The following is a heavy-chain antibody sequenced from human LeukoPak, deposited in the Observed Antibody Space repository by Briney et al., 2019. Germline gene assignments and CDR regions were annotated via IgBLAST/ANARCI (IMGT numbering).Heavy chain of an antibody. CDR3: ARPEDSRGYPTCFDY. CDR2: INPDGSST. D-gene: IGHD3-22*01. Sequence: GGSLRLSCTGSGFTFSTYWMHWVRQAPGKGLVWVSRINPDGSSTNYADSVKGRFTISRDNAKNSLYLQMNSLRAEDTAVYYCARPEDSRGYPTCFDYWGQGTLVTVSS. CDR1: GFTFSTYW. J-gene: IGHJ4*02. V-gene: IGHV3-74*01.